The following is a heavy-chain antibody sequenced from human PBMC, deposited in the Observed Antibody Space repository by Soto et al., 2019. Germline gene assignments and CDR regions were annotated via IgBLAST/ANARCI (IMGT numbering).Heavy chain of an antibody. D-gene: IGHD3-3*01. CDR2: IYSGGST. CDR3: ARGPFGVVTSYYFDY. J-gene: IGHJ4*02. Sequence: LRLSCAASGFTVSSNYMSWVRQAPGKGLEWVSVIYSGGSTYYADSVKGRFTISRDNSKNTLYLQMNSLRAEDTAVYYCARGPFGVVTSYYFDYWGQGTLVTVSS. CDR1: GFTVSSNY. V-gene: IGHV3-53*01.